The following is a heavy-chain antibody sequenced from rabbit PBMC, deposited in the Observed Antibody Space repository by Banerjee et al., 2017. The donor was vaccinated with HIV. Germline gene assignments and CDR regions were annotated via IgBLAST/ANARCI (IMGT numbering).Heavy chain of an antibody. J-gene: IGHJ4*01. Sequence: QEQLEESGGDLVKPEGSLTLTCTASGFSFSNGYVMCWVRQAPGKGLEWIACINTISGDTVYATWAKGRFTISKASWTTVTLQMTSLTAADTATYFCARRGSDWGDDLWGQGTLVTVS. CDR1: GFSFSNGYV. CDR3: ARRGSDWGDDL. V-gene: IGHV1S45*01. CDR2: INTISGDT. D-gene: IGHD4-1*01.